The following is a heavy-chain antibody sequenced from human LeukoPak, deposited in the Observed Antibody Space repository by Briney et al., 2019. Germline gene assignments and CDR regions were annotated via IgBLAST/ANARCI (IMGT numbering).Heavy chain of an antibody. D-gene: IGHD6-19*01. Sequence: PGGSLRLSCAASGFTFSSFGMSWVRRAPGKGLEWVSGISGSGGSTYYADSVKGRFTISRDNSKNTLYLQMNSLRAEDTAVYYCARVPGYSSGWSRGPFDYWGQGTLVTVSS. V-gene: IGHV3-23*01. CDR1: GFTFSSFG. CDR3: ARVPGYSSGWSRGPFDY. J-gene: IGHJ4*02. CDR2: ISGSGGST.